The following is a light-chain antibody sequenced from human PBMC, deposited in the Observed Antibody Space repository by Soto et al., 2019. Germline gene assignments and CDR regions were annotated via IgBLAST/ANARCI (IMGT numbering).Light chain of an antibody. J-gene: IGKJ5*01. Sequence: EIVLTQSPGTLSLSPGERATLSCRASQSVSSSYLAWYQQKPGQAPWLLIYGASSRATGIPDRFSGSGSGTELTLTISCLEPEDFAVYYCQQYASSPISFGPGTPLEL. CDR3: QQYASSPIS. CDR1: QSVSSSY. V-gene: IGKV3-20*01. CDR2: GAS.